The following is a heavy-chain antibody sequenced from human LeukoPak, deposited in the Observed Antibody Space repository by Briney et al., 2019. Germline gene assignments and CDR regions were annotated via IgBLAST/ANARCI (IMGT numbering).Heavy chain of an antibody. CDR1: GFTFSSYA. J-gene: IGHJ4*02. CDR2: VWYDGSKT. Sequence: GGSLRLSCAASGFTFSSYAMHWVRQAPGKGLEWVAVVWYDGSKTYSEDSVKGRITISRDDSKNTLYLQMNSLRAEDTAVYYCARGVDYYDSGGTIYYWGQGTLVTVSS. V-gene: IGHV3-33*01. CDR3: ARGVDYYDSGGTIYY. D-gene: IGHD3-22*01.